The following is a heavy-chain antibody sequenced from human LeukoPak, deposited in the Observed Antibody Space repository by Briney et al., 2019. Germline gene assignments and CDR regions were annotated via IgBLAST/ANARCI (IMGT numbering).Heavy chain of an antibody. CDR3: ARTYCSGGNCYYDY. J-gene: IGHJ4*02. CDR1: GGSFSNYA. CDR2: LVPIFTTP. Sequence: VNVSCMACGGSFSNYAISLVQLAPGHGLEWVGGLVPIFTTPNYAQKFQDRVTITADESTSTAYMELSSLRSEDTAVYYCARTYCSGGNCYYDYWGQGTLVTVSS. V-gene: IGHV1-69*13. D-gene: IGHD2-15*01.